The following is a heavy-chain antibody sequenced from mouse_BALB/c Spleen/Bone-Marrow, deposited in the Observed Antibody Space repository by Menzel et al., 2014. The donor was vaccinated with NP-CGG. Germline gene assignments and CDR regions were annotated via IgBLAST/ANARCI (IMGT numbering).Heavy chain of an antibody. V-gene: IGHV1-67*01. CDR3: ASPIYYGNYEGFAY. J-gene: IGHJ3*01. D-gene: IGHD2-1*01. Sequence: QVQLQQPGPELVRPGVSVKISCKGSGYTFTDYAMHWVKQSHAKSLEWIGVISTYSGNTNYNQKFKGKATMTVDKSSGTAYMELARLTSEDSAIYYCASPIYYGNYEGFAYWGQGTLVTVSA. CDR2: ISTYSGNT. CDR1: GYTFTDYA.